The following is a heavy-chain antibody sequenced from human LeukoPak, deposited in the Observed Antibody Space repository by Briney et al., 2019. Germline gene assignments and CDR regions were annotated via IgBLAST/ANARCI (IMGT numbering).Heavy chain of an antibody. CDR3: ARDPAGYNWNYGMDV. Sequence: GGSLRLSCAASGFTFSSYSMNWVRRAPGKGLEWVSSISSSSSYIYYADSVKGRFTISRDNAKNSLYLQMNSLRAEDTAVYYCARDPAGYNWNYGMDVWGQGTTVTVSS. D-gene: IGHD1-20*01. V-gene: IGHV3-21*01. CDR1: GFTFSSYS. J-gene: IGHJ6*02. CDR2: ISSSSSYI.